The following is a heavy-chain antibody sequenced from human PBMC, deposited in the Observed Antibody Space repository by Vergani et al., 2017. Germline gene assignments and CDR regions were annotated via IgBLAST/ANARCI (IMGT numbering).Heavy chain of an antibody. J-gene: IGHJ6*02. CDR3: ADGPDRNGYSYGLGYGMDF. CDR1: GGTFSSYA. Sequence: QVQLVQSGAEVKKPGASVKVSCKASGGTFSSYAISWVRQAPGQGLEWMGRINPILGIANYAQKFQGRVRITADKSTSTAYMDLSSQRSEDTAVYYCADGPDRNGYSYGLGYGMDFWGQGTTVTVSS. CDR2: INPILGIA. D-gene: IGHD5-18*01. V-gene: IGHV1-69*04.